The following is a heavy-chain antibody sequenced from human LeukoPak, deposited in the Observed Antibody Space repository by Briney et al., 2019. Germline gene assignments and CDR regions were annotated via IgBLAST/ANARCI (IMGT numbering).Heavy chain of an antibody. CDR1: GGSISSGSYY. CDR3: ARGYCSGGSCYRPNWFDP. V-gene: IGHV4-61*02. CDR2: IYTSGST. J-gene: IGHJ5*02. D-gene: IGHD2-15*01. Sequence: PSQTLSLTCTVSGGSISSGSYYWSWIRQPAGKGLEWIGRIYTSGSTNYNPSLKSRVTISVDTSKNQFSLKLSSVTAADTPVYYCARGYCSGGSCYRPNWFDPWGQGTLVTVSS.